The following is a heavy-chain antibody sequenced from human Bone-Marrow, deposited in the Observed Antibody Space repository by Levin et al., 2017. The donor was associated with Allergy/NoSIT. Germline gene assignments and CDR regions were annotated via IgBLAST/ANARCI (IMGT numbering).Heavy chain of an antibody. J-gene: IGHJ4*02. D-gene: IGHD1-1*01. CDR1: GDSMTSGFYY. CDR3: ARGRYDGRFYFDY. CDR2: MYSSGST. V-gene: IGHV4-30-4*01. Sequence: SETLSLTCSVSGDSMTSGFYYWSWIRQSPGKGLEWIGYMYSSGSTDYNPSLKSRVTISVDTSKKQFSLRLTSVTAGDTAMYYCARGRYDGRFYFDYWGQGALVSVSS.